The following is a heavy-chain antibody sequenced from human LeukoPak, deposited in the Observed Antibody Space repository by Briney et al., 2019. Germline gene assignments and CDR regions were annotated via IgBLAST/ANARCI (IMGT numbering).Heavy chain of an antibody. J-gene: IGHJ6*04. CDR1: GFTLNIYA. CDR2: ISSSGSTI. Sequence: PGESLRLSCAASGFTLNIYAMSWVRQAPEKGLEWVSYISSSGSTICYADSVKGRFTISRDNAKNSLYLQMNSLRAEDTAVYYCAELGITMIGGVWGKGTTVTISS. V-gene: IGHV3-48*03. D-gene: IGHD3-10*02. CDR3: AELGITMIGGV.